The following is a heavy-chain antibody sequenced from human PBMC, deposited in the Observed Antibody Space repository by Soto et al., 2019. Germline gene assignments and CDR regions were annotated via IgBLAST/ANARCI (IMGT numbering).Heavy chain of an antibody. Sequence: VSVKVSCKGSGYPFTSYDITWQRQPPGHGLEWIGWISAYNGNTKYAQKLTGRVTMTTETSASTAYXEMRSLRSEDTAVYCCARDGSYSEYYLAWWGQGTPVAVGS. CDR1: GYPFTSYD. D-gene: IGHD1-26*01. J-gene: IGHJ4*02. V-gene: IGHV1-18*01. CDR2: ISAYNGNT. CDR3: ARDGSYSEYYLAW.